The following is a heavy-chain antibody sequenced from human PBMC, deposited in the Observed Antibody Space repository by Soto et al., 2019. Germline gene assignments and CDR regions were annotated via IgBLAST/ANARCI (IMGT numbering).Heavy chain of an antibody. J-gene: IGHJ3*02. D-gene: IGHD5-18*01. CDR1: GGTFSSYA. CDR2: IIPIFGTA. V-gene: IGHV1-69*13. Sequence: SVNVSCKASGGTFSSYAISWVRQAPGQGLEWMGGIIPIFGTANYAQKFQGRVTITADESTSTAYMELSSLRSEDTAVYYCARGGYSYGYGSDWDMDAFDIWGQGTMVTVSS. CDR3: ARGGYSYGYGSDWDMDAFDI.